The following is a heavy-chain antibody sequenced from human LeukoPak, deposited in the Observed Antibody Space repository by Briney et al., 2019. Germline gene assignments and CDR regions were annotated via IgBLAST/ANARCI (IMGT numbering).Heavy chain of an antibody. V-gene: IGHV3-20*04. D-gene: IGHD1-26*01. J-gene: IGHJ6*03. CDR2: INWNGGDT. Sequence: GGSLRLSCADSGSNFEDYGMSWVRQAPGKGLEWVSGINWNGGDTDYADSVKGRFTISRDNAKNSLYLQMNSLRAEDTALYYCAKSSGSVRHFYYYYMDVWGKGTTATVSS. CDR1: GSNFEDYG. CDR3: AKSSGSVRHFYYYYMDV.